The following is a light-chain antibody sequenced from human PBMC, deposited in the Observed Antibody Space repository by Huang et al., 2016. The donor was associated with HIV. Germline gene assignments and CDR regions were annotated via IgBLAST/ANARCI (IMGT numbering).Light chain of an antibody. CDR2: LGS. Sequence: DIVMTQSPLSLPVTPGEPASISCRSSQSLLHSNGYNYLDWYLQKPGQSRQLLIYLGSNRASGVPDRFRASGSGTDFTLKISRVEAEDVGVYYCMQALQTELTFGGGTRVEI. CDR1: QSLLHSNGYNY. CDR3: MQALQTELT. V-gene: IGKV2-28*01. J-gene: IGKJ4*01.